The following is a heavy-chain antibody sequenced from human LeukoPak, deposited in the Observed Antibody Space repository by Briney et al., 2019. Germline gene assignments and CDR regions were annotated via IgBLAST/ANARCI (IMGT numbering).Heavy chain of an antibody. J-gene: IGHJ6*03. D-gene: IGHD1-1*01. CDR2: IYYSGST. Sequence: SETLSLTCTVSGGSISSSSYYWGWIRQPPGKGLEWIGSIYYSGSTYYNPSLKSRVTISVDTSKNQFSLELSSVTAADTAVYYCARGRLNWNPYYYYYMDVWGKGTTVTVSS. V-gene: IGHV4-39*07. CDR3: ARGRLNWNPYYYYYMDV. CDR1: GGSISSSSYY.